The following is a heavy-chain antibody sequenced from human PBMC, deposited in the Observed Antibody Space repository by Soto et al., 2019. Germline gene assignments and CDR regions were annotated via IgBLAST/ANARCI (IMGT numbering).Heavy chain of an antibody. CDR3: ARDKGDGSGSYYGY. V-gene: IGHV1-18*01. Sequence: QVQLVQSGAEVKKPGASVKVSCKGSGYTFTSYGINWVRQAPGQGLEWMGWISAYKGNTNYAQKLQGRVTMTTDTSTSTAYMELRSLRSDDSALYYCARDKGDGSGSYYGYWGQGTLVTVSS. CDR1: GYTFTSYG. J-gene: IGHJ4*02. D-gene: IGHD3-10*01. CDR2: ISAYKGNT.